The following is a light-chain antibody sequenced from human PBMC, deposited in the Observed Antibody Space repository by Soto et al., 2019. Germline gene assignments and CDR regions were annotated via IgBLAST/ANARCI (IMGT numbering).Light chain of an antibody. CDR1: QGISNY. CDR3: QKYNSAPWT. CDR2: ATS. V-gene: IGKV1-27*01. J-gene: IGKJ1*01. Sequence: IQMTQSPSSLSASVGDRVTITCRASQGISNYLAWYQQKPGKVPKLLIYATSTLQSGFPSRFSGSGSGTDFTLSISSLQPEDVATYYCQKYNSAPWTFGQGTKVEIK.